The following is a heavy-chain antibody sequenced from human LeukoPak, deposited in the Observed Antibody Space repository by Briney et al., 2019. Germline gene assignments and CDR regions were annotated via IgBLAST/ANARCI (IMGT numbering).Heavy chain of an antibody. CDR1: GFTFSSVA. CDR3: AKGPQLNSGYHPDS. CDR2: ITGSDDRT. Sequence: GGSLRLSCAASGFTFSSVAMTWVRQAPGMGLEWVSTITGSDDRTYYADSVKGRFTISRDYSKNTLHLQINSLRVEDTAIYYCAKGPQLNSGYHPDSSGQGTLVTVSS. J-gene: IGHJ4*02. D-gene: IGHD3-22*01. V-gene: IGHV3-23*01.